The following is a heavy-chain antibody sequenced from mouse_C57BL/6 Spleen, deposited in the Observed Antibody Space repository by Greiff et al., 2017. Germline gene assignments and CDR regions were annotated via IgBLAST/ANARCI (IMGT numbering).Heavy chain of an antibody. D-gene: IGHD1-1*01. V-gene: IGHV3-6*01. CDR1: GYSITSGYY. CDR3: ARDDYGSISHAMDY. Sequence: DVQLQESGPGLVKPSQSLSLTCSVTGYSITSGYYWNWIRQFPGNKLEWMGYISYDGSNNYNPSLKKRISMTRDTSKNQFFLKLNSVTTEDTATYSWARDDYGSISHAMDYWGQGTSVTVSS. J-gene: IGHJ4*01. CDR2: ISYDGSN.